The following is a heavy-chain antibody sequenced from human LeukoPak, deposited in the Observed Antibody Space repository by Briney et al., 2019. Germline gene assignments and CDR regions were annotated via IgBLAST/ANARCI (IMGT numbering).Heavy chain of an antibody. CDR2: IYYSGST. CDR3: AARPWSDYGDYHFDY. D-gene: IGHD4-17*01. J-gene: IGHJ4*02. Sequence: SETLSFTCTVSGGSISSYYWSWIRQPPGKGLEWIGYIYYSGSTNYNPSLKSRVTLSVDTSKNQFSLKLSSVTAADTAVYYCAARPWSDYGDYHFDYWGQGTLVTVSS. CDR1: GGSISSYY. V-gene: IGHV4-59*01.